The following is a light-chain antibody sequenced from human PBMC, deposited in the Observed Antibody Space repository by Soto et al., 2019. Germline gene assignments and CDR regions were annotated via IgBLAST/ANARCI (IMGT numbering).Light chain of an antibody. V-gene: IGKV1-5*03. CDR3: QKYNSGPLT. J-gene: IGKJ4*01. CDR2: SAS. CDR1: QTSSSW. Sequence: DIQMTQSPSTLSGSVGDRVTITCRASQTSSSWLAWYQQKPGKAPKLLIYSASTLKSGVPSRFSGSGSGTDFTLTISSLQPEDVAIYYCQKYNSGPLTFGGGTKVDNK.